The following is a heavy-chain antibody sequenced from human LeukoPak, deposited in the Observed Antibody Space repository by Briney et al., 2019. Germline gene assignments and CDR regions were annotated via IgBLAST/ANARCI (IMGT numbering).Heavy chain of an antibody. J-gene: IGHJ4*02. CDR3: ASEVAALYYFDY. V-gene: IGHV3-21*01. CDR2: ISSSSSYI. Sequence: GGSLRLSCAASGFTFSSYSMNWVRQAPGKGLEWVSSISSSSSYIYYADSVKGRFTISRDNAKNSLYLQMNSLRAEDTAVYYCASEVAALYYFDYWGRGTLVTVSS. D-gene: IGHD6-19*01. CDR1: GFTFSSYS.